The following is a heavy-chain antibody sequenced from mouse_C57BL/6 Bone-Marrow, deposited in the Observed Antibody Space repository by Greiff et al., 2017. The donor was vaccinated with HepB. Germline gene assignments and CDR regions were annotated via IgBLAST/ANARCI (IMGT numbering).Heavy chain of an antibody. CDR1: GYTFTSYW. J-gene: IGHJ4*01. CDR2: INPSNGGT. Sequence: QVQLKQPGTELVKPGASVKLSCKASGYTFTSYWMHWVKQRPGQGLEWIGNINPSNGGTNYNEKFKSKATLTVDKSSSTAYMQLSSLTSEDSAVYYCATRGDYGSSWNYAMDYWGQGTSVTVSS. V-gene: IGHV1-53*01. D-gene: IGHD1-1*01. CDR3: ATRGDYGSSWNYAMDY.